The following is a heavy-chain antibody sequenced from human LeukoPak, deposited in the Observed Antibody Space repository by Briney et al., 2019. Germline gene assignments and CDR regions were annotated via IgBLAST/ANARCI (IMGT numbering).Heavy chain of an antibody. J-gene: IGHJ6*03. Sequence: GGSLRLSCAVSGFTFSDHYMSWIRQAPGQGLEWISYISSSSKTIYYADSVKGRFTISRDNAKNSLFLQMNSLRAEDTAVYYCARLSVAPLGYSYYYYMDVWGKGTTVTV. CDR1: GFTFSDHY. CDR3: ARLSVAPLGYSYYYYMDV. CDR2: ISSSSKTI. D-gene: IGHD4-23*01. V-gene: IGHV3-11*01.